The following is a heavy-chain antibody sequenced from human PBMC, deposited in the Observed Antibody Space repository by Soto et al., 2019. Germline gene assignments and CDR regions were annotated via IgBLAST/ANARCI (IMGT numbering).Heavy chain of an antibody. D-gene: IGHD6-13*01. Sequence: ASVKFSCKASGYTFTSYGISWVRQAPGQGLECMGWISAYNGNTNYAQKLQGRVTMTTXTXXSXXXMELXXLRXDDTAVYYCATAGYSSSWARKSRYYGMDVWG. CDR3: ATAGYSSSWARKSRYYGMDV. CDR1: GYTFTSYG. J-gene: IGHJ6*02. V-gene: IGHV1-18*01. CDR2: ISAYNGNT.